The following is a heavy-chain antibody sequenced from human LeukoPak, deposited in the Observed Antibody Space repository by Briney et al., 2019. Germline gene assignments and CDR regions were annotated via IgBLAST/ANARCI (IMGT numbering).Heavy chain of an antibody. J-gene: IGHJ2*01. D-gene: IGHD3-3*01. CDR3: AKDRDFWSGLSDL. CDR1: GSTFSSYA. Sequence: GGSLRLSCAASGSTFSSYAMSWVRQAPGKGLEWVSAISGSGGSTYYADSVKGRFTISRDNSKNTLYLQMNSLRAEDTAVYYCAKDRDFWSGLSDLWGRGTLVTVSS. CDR2: ISGSGGST. V-gene: IGHV3-23*01.